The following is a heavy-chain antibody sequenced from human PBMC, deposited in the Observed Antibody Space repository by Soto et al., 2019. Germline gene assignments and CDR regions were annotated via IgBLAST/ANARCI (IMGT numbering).Heavy chain of an antibody. J-gene: IGHJ4*02. D-gene: IGHD1-20*01. Sequence: SVKVSCKASGGTFSSYAISWVRQAPGQGLEWMGGIIPIFGTANYAQKFQGRVTITEDKSTDTAYMELSSLRSEDTAVYYCATVLYNWNDQAMFWGQGTLVTVS. CDR1: GGTFSSYA. V-gene: IGHV1-69*06. CDR3: ATVLYNWNDQAMF. CDR2: IIPIFGTA.